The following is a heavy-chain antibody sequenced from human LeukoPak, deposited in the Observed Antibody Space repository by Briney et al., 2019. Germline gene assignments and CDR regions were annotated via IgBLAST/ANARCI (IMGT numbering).Heavy chain of an antibody. D-gene: IGHD3-10*01. V-gene: IGHV3-66*01. CDR2: FYRAGST. CDR1: DLTASGNS. CDR3: ARMGLWFGELLGRRDY. Sequence: GGSLRLSVAAPDLTASGNSRIWVGRAPGKGLGGASIFYRAGSTHYADSVKGRFIISRDNSKNTLELQTNSLRADDTAVYYCARMGLWFGELLGRRDYWGQGTLVTVSS. J-gene: IGHJ4*02.